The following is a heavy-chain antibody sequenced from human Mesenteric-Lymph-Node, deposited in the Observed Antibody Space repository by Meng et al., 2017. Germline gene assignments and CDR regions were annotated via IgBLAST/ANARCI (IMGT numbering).Heavy chain of an antibody. CDR1: GFTFSNYA. CDR3: AKHDSEYYYDKYYFDN. J-gene: IGHJ4*02. Sequence: GESLKISCAASGFTFSNYALSWVRQAPGKGLEWVSDISGSGDHIYYADSVKGRFTISRDNSKNTVYLQLDSLRAEDTAVFYCAKHDSEYYYDKYYFDNWGQGTLVTVSS. D-gene: IGHD3-22*01. V-gene: IGHV3-23*01. CDR2: ISGSGDHI.